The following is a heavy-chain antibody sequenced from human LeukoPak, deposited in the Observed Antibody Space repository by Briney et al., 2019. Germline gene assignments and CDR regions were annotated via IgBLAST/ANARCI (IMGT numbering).Heavy chain of an antibody. CDR2: TYTSGST. CDR3: ARVSSSWYQDWYFDL. V-gene: IGHV4-4*07. Sequence: SETLSLTCTVSGGSNSSYDWSWIRQPAGKGLEWIGRTYTSGSTNYNPSLKSRVTMSVDMSKNQFSLKLSSMIAADTAVYYCARVSSSWYQDWYFDLWGRGTLVTVPS. CDR1: GGSNSSYD. D-gene: IGHD6-13*01. J-gene: IGHJ2*01.